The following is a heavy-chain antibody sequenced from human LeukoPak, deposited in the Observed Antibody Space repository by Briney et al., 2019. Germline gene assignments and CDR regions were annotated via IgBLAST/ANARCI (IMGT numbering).Heavy chain of an antibody. V-gene: IGHV4-39*01. D-gene: IGHD7-27*01. J-gene: IGHJ3*02. CDR2: VYYSGST. Sequence: SETLSLSCTVSGVSISSSSYYWVWIRQPPGKGLEWIGSVYYSGSTYHNPSLKSRVTISVDTSKNQFSLKVRSVTAADTAVYYCARRGDGTFDIWAQEPWVTVSS. CDR3: ARRGDGTFDI. CDR1: GVSISSSSYY.